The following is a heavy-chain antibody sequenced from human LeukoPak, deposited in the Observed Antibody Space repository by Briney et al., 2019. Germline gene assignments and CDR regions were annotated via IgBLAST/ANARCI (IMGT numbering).Heavy chain of an antibody. D-gene: IGHD2-2*02. Sequence: GESLKISFKGSGYRFPNYWIGWVRQMPGKGLEWMGIIYPGDSHTRYSPSFQDQVAISVDRSISTAYLQWSSLKASDTAMYYCARGPYAYTSSATLGSYNWFDSWGQGSLVTVSS. CDR2: IYPGDSHT. J-gene: IGHJ5*01. CDR3: ARGPYAYTSSATLGSYNWFDS. V-gene: IGHV5-51*01. CDR1: GYRFPNYW.